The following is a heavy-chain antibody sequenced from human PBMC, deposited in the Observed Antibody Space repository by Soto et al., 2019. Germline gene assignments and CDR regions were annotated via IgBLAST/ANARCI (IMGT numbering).Heavy chain of an antibody. J-gene: IGHJ3*02. D-gene: IGHD3-22*01. Sequence: SETLSLTCTVSGGSINSYYWSWIRQSQGKGLEWIAYIYYNGNTNYNPSLMSRVTLSVDTSKNQFSLSLTSVTAADTAVYYCARGTDSSGYIGATAFDIWGQGTMVTVSS. CDR1: GGSINSYY. V-gene: IGHV4-59*08. CDR3: ARGTDSSGYIGATAFDI. CDR2: IYYNGNT.